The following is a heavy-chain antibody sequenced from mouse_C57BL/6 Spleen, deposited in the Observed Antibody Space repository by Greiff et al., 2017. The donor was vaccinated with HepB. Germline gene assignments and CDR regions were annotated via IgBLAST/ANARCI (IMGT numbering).Heavy chain of an antibody. CDR1: GYAFTNYL. CDR2: INPGSGGT. Sequence: QVQLKESGAELVRPGTSVKVSCKASGYAFTNYLIEWEKQRPGQGLEWIGVINPGSGGTNYNEKFKGKATLTADKSSSTAYMQLSSLTSEASAVYFCARGESAMDYWGQGTSVTVSS. J-gene: IGHJ4*01. V-gene: IGHV1-54*01. CDR3: ARGESAMDY.